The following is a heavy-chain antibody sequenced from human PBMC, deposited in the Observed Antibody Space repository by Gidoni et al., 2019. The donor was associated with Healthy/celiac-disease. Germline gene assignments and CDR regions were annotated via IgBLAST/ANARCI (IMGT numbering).Heavy chain of an antibody. J-gene: IGHJ4*02. Sequence: QVQLQQWGAGLLKPSETLSLTCAVYGGSFSGYYWSWIRQPPGKGLEWIGEINHSGSTNYNPSLKSRVTISVDTSKNQFSLKLSSVTAADTAVYYCARARYDFWSGFYTGRYFDYWGQGTLVTVSS. D-gene: IGHD3-3*01. CDR2: INHSGST. V-gene: IGHV4-34*01. CDR3: ARARYDFWSGFYTGRYFDY. CDR1: GGSFSGYY.